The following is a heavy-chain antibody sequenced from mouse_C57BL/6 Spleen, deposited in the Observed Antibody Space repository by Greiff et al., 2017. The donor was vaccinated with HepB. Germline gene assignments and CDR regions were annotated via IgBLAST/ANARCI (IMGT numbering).Heavy chain of an antibody. CDR3: ARGWIYYDYDEDWFAY. V-gene: IGHV1-72*01. CDR2: IDPNSGGT. Sequence: VQLQQSGAELVKPGASVKLSCKASGYTFTSYWMHWVKQRPGRGLEWIGRIDPNSGGTKYNEKFKSKATLTVDKPSSTAYMQLSSLTSEDSAVYYCARGWIYYDYDEDWFAYWGQGTLVTVSA. D-gene: IGHD2-4*01. J-gene: IGHJ3*01. CDR1: GYTFTSYW.